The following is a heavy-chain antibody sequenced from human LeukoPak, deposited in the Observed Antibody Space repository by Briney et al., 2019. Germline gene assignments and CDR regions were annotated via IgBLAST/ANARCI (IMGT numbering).Heavy chain of an antibody. CDR1: GYTFTSYD. CDR3: ARDETLGYCSSTSCPEYYYYYMDV. D-gene: IGHD2-2*01. V-gene: IGHV1-2*02. Sequence: ASVKVSCKASGYTFTSYDINWVRQATGQGLEWMGWINPNSGGTNYAQKFQGRVTMTRDTSISTAYMELSRLRSDDTAVYYCARDETLGYCSSTSCPEYYYYYMDVWGKGTTVTVSS. J-gene: IGHJ6*03. CDR2: INPNSGGT.